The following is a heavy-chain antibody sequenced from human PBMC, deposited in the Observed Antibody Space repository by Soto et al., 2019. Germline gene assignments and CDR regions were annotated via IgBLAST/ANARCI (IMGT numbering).Heavy chain of an antibody. CDR2: ISGSGGST. CDR1: GFTFSSLA. V-gene: IGHV3-23*01. Sequence: GGSLRLSCAASGFTFSSLAMSWVRQAPGKGLEWVSAISGSGGSTYYADSVKGRFTISRDNSKNTLYLQMNSLRAEDTAVYYCAKAIGVPAAIDGYYYYYGMDVWGQGTTVTVSS. J-gene: IGHJ6*02. CDR3: AKAIGVPAAIDGYYYYYGMDV. D-gene: IGHD2-2*01.